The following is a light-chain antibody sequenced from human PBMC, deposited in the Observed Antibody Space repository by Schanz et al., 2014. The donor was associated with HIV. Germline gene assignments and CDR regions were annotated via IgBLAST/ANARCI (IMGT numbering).Light chain of an antibody. J-gene: IGLJ3*02. CDR1: SSNFRSHP. CDR3: ATWDDSLNGWV. CDR2: NTY. V-gene: IGLV1-44*01. Sequence: QSVLTQPPSASGTPGQRVTISCSGSSSNFRSHPVNRYQPLPGTAPKLVIYNTYHRPSGVPDRFSGSQSGASASLAISGLQSEDEADFYCATWDDSLNGWVFGGGTKLTVL.